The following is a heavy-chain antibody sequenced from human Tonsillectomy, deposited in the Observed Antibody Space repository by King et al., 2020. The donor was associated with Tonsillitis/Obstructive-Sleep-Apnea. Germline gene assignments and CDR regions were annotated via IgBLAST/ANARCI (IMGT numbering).Heavy chain of an antibody. V-gene: IGHV3-66*01. D-gene: IGHD3-3*01. CDR3: ARGEDWSTKLEFAS. Sequence: VQLVESGGGLVQPGESLRLSCAASGFTASRNDMSWVRQAPGKGLEWVSVIYSGGATYYADSVKGRFTISRDNSTNAGELQMKSLRVDDTAVYYCARGEDWSTKLEFASGGQGTLVTVPS. CDR1: GFTASRND. CDR2: IYSGGAT. J-gene: IGHJ4*02.